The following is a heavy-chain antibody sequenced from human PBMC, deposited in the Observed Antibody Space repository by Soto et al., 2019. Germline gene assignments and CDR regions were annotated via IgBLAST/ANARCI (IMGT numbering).Heavy chain of an antibody. Sequence: EGQLVESGGGLVQPGGSLRLSCAASGFTFRSYWMQWVRQAPGKGLVWVSWINSDGSSTSYADSVRGRFTISRDNAKNTLYLQMNSLRAEDTAVYYCASGGSSLNFDSWGQGTLVTVSS. CDR1: GFTFRSYW. V-gene: IGHV3-74*01. D-gene: IGHD6-6*01. CDR3: ASGGSSLNFDS. CDR2: INSDGSST. J-gene: IGHJ4*02.